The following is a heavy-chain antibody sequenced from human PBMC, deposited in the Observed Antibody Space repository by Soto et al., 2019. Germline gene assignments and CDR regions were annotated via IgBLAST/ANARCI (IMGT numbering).Heavy chain of an antibody. V-gene: IGHV1-18*04. D-gene: IGHD3-22*01. Sequence: ASVEVSCKASGYTFTSYGISWVRQSPGQGLEWMGWISAYNGNTNYAQKLQGRVTMTTDTSTSTAYMELRSLRSDDTAVYYCARDSKWLLLFHFDYWGQATLVTVS. CDR1: GYTFTSYG. CDR2: ISAYNGNT. CDR3: ARDSKWLLLFHFDY. J-gene: IGHJ4*02.